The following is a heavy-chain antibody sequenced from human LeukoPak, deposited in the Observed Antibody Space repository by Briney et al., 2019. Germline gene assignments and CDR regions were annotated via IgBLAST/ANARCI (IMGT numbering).Heavy chain of an antibody. CDR2: IYTGGST. V-gene: IGHV3-53*01. CDR3: ARGLSKYYFDF. CDR1: GFTVSNNY. J-gene: IGHJ4*02. Sequence: QSGGSLRLSCAASGFTVSNNYMNWVRQAPGKGLEWVSIIYTGGSTNYADSVKGRFTISRDSSKNTLYLQMNSLRGEDTAVYYCARGLSKYYFDFWGQGTLVTVSS.